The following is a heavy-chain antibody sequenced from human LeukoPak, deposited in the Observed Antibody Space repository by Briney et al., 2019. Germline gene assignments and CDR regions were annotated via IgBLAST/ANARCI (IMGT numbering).Heavy chain of an antibody. V-gene: IGHV1-18*01. CDR1: GYSFPGYD. CDR3: ARALYTSTNYYDSSCYYRGAFDI. D-gene: IGHD3-22*01. Sequence: ASVKVSCKASGYSFPGYDMSWVRQAPGQGLEWMGWISAYNGNTNYAQKVQGRVSMTTDTSTSTVYMELRSLRSNDTAVYYCARALYTSTNYYDSSCYYRGAFDIWGQGTMVTVSS. J-gene: IGHJ3*02. CDR2: ISAYNGNT.